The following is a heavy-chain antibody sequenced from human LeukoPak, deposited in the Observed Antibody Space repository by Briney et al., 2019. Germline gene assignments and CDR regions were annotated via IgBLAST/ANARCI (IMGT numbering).Heavy chain of an antibody. CDR1: GGSFSDHY. CDR2: IDHRGST. CDR3: ARRTPQMATNEYALDI. Sequence: PSETLSLTCALYGGSFSDHYWSWIRQPPGKGLEWIGEIDHRGSTHYNASLMSRVTMSIDTSNNHFSLKLRSVTAADTAVYYCARRTPQMATNEYALDIWGQGTMVTVSS. V-gene: IGHV4-34*01. J-gene: IGHJ3*02. D-gene: IGHD5-24*01.